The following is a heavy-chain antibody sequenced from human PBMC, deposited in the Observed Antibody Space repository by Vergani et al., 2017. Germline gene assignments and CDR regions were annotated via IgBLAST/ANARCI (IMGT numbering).Heavy chain of an antibody. V-gene: IGHV3-7*04. Sequence: EMDLVESGGGLVEPGGSLRLSCVVSEINFSYYWMTWIRQAPGKGLEWVAHINEHGREQFYEDSVKGRFTISRDNAQKSVFLQMNRLTVEDTAVYYCAKEDRRARSAWGQGTLVIVSS. D-gene: IGHD3-3*01. CDR2: INEHGREQ. CDR3: AKEDRRARSA. CDR1: EINFSYYW. J-gene: IGHJ5*02.